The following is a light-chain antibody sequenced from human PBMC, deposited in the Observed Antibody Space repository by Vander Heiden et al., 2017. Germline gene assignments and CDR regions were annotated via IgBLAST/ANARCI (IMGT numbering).Light chain of an antibody. CDR3: MIWHSSAYV. CDR1: SGINVDAYR. Sequence: QAVLTQPSSLSASPGASAMLTCALRSGINVDAYRIYWYQQKPGSPPQYLLSYKSDSDKQQGSGVPSRFSGSKDDSANAGILLISGLQSEDEADYYCMIWHSSAYVFGTGTKVTVL. CDR2: YKSDSDK. J-gene: IGLJ1*01. V-gene: IGLV5-45*03.